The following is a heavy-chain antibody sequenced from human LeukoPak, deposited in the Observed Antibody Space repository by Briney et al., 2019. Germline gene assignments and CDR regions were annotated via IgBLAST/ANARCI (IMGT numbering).Heavy chain of an antibody. V-gene: IGHV3-30-3*01. CDR2: TSSDGNIK. D-gene: IGHD4-23*01. CDR3: AGSPTVDAAFDI. Sequence: PGRSLRLSCAASGFTFSSYAMHWVRQAPGKGLEWVAVTSSDGNIKYYADSVRGRFTVSRDNSRNTLALQMNSLRAEDTAVYYCAGSPTVDAAFDIWGQGTMVTVSS. J-gene: IGHJ3*02. CDR1: GFTFSSYA.